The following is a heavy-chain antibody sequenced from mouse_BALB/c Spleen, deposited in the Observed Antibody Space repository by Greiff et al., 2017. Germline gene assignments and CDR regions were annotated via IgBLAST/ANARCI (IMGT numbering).Heavy chain of an antibody. J-gene: IGHJ2*01. Sequence: VQLQQPGAELVKPGTSVKLSCKASGYNFTSYWINWVKLRPGQGLEWIGDIYPGSGSTNYNEKFKSKATLTVDTSSSTAYMQLSSLASEDSALYYCARDKEDYFDYWGQGTTLTVSS. CDR2: IYPGSGST. CDR3: ARDKEDYFDY. CDR1: GYNFTSYW. V-gene: IGHV1-55*01. D-gene: IGHD1-3*01.